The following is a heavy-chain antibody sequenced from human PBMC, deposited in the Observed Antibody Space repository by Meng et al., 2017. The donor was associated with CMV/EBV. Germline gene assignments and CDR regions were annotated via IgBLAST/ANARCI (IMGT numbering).Heavy chain of an antibody. Sequence: GGSLRLSCAASGFTFSSYAMSWVRQAPGKGLEWVSAISGSGGSTYYADSVKGRFTISRDNSKNTLYLQMNSLRAEDTAVYYCAKVTLGYCSSTSCYPWFDPWGQGTLVTVS. J-gene: IGHJ5*02. CDR3: AKVTLGYCSSTSCYPWFDP. D-gene: IGHD2-2*01. V-gene: IGHV3-23*01. CDR2: ISGSGGST. CDR1: GFTFSSYA.